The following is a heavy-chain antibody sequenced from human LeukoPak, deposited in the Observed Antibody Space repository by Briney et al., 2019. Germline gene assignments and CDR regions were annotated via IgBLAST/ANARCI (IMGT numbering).Heavy chain of an antibody. Sequence: PGGALRLSCAASGFTFTDYYMSWVRQAPGKGGEGVSILYTGGGTDYTDSVKGRFTISIDNSKNTLYLGMNSLRVEDTAVYYCAREYCSGGSCYRRQYYFDYWGQGTLVTVSS. CDR2: LYTGGGT. CDR3: AREYCSGGSCYRRQYYFDY. J-gene: IGHJ4*02. CDR1: GFTFTDYY. D-gene: IGHD2-15*01. V-gene: IGHV3-53*01.